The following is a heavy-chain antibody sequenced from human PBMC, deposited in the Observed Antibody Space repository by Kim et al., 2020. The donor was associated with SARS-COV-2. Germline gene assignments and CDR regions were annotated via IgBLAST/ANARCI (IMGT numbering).Heavy chain of an antibody. CDR1: GGSISSSSYY. V-gene: IGHV4-39*02. J-gene: IGHJ5*02. CDR3: ARGSLRIGLEWVDP. D-gene: IGHD2-15*01. Sequence: SETLSLTCTVSGGSISSSSYYWNWIRQPPGKGLEWIGTIYYSGSTDYNPSLKSRVTISVDTSKNHFSLKLTSVTAADTAMYYCARGSLRIGLEWVDPWGQGTLVTVSS. CDR2: IYYSGST.